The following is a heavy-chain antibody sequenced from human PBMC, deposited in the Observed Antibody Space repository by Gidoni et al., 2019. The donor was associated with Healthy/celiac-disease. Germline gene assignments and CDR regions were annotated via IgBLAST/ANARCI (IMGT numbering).Heavy chain of an antibody. V-gene: IGHV3-30*04. CDR2: ISYDGSNK. J-gene: IGHJ4*02. Sequence: QVQLVESGGGVVQPGRSLRLSGAASGFTFSSYAIHWVRQAPGKGLEWVAVISYDGSNKYYADSVKGRSTISRDNSKNTLYLQMNSLRAEDTAVYYCARDPDSSGPDYWGQGTLVTVSS. CDR1: GFTFSSYA. D-gene: IGHD6-19*01. CDR3: ARDPDSSGPDY.